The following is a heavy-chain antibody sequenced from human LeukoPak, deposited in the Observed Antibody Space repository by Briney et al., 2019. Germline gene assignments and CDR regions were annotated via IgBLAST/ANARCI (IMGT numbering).Heavy chain of an antibody. Sequence: GESLKISCKGSGYSFTSYWIGWVRQMPGKGLEWMGIIYPGDSDTRYSPSFQGQVTISADKSISTAYLQWSSLKASDTATYYCARCIYSSSSPKYFDYWGQGTLVTVSS. J-gene: IGHJ4*02. CDR2: IYPGDSDT. CDR1: GYSFTSYW. D-gene: IGHD6-13*01. CDR3: ARCIYSSSSPKYFDY. V-gene: IGHV5-51*01.